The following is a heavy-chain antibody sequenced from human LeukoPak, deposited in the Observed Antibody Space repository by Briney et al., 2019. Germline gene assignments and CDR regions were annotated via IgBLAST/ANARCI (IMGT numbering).Heavy chain of an antibody. CDR3: AKDEELEYLYAFDI. V-gene: IGHV3-21*04. D-gene: IGHD3-3*01. CDR2: IGSSSSYI. CDR1: GFTFSSYS. J-gene: IGHJ3*02. Sequence: GGSLRLSCAASGFTFSSYSMNWVRQAPGKGLEWVSSIGSSSSYIYYADSVKGRFTISRDNSKNTLYLQMNSLRAEDTAVYYCAKDEELEYLYAFDIWGQGTMVTVSS.